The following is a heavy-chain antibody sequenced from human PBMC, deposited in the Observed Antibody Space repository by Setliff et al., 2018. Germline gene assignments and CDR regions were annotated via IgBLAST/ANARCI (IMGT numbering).Heavy chain of an antibody. V-gene: IGHV3-23*01. J-gene: IGHJ4*03. CDR1: GFSFSSYA. Sequence: GESLKISCAASGFSFSSYAMSWVRQAPGKGLEWVSTIIGSGISTYYADSVQGRVTISRDNHKNTLHLQMNSLRVEDTAIYYCAKSPHDFWSGRVFFDCWGQGMLVTVSS. D-gene: IGHD3-3*01. CDR2: IIGSGIST. CDR3: AKSPHDFWSGRVFFDC.